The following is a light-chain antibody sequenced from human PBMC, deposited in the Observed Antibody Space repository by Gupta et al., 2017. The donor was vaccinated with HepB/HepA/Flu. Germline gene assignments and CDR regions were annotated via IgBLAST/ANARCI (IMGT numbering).Light chain of an antibody. CDR1: QSINNW. CDR2: KAS. J-gene: IGKJ1*01. CDR3: QQYNNISDT. Sequence: DIQITQSPSTLSASVGDRVTITCRASQSINNWLAWYQQKPGKAPKLLIYKASTLESGVPSRFSGSGSGTEFTLTISSLQPDDFATYYCQQYNNISDTFGQGTKVEI. V-gene: IGKV1-5*03.